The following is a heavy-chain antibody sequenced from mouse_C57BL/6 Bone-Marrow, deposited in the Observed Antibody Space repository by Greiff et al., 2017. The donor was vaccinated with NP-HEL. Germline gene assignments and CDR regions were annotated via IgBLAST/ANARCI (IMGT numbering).Heavy chain of an antibody. CDR1: GFNIKDYY. V-gene: IGHV14-2*01. D-gene: IGHD1-1*01. Sequence: VQLQQSGAELVKPGASVKLSCTASGFNIKDYYMHWVKQRTEQGLEWIGRLDPEDGETKYAPKFQGKATITADTSSNTAYLQLSSLTSEDTAVYYCATPPYYYGSSYAGWFAYWGQGTLVTVSA. CDR3: ATPPYYYGSSYAGWFAY. CDR2: LDPEDGET. J-gene: IGHJ3*01.